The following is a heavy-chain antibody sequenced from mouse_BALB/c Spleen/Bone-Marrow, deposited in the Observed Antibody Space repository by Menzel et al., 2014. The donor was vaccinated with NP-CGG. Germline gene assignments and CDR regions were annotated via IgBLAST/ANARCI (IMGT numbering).Heavy chain of an antibody. CDR1: GYTLTSYV. CDR3: ARGGRYDGAWFAY. J-gene: IGHJ3*01. V-gene: IGHV1-14*01. D-gene: IGHD2-14*01. Sequence: EVQLQQSGPELVKPGASVKMSCKASGYTLTSYVMHWVKQKPGQGLEWIGYINPYNDGTKYNEKFKGKATLTSDKSSSTAYMELSSPTSEDSAVYYCARGGRYDGAWFAYWGQGTLVTVSA. CDR2: INPYNDGT.